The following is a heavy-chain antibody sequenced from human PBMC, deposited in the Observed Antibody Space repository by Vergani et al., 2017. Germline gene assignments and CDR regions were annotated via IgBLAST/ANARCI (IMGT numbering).Heavy chain of an antibody. V-gene: IGHV3-15*01. D-gene: IGHD6-19*01. CDR2: IKSKTDGGTT. J-gene: IGHJ6*02. CDR1: GFTFSNAG. Sequence: EGQLVESGGGLVKPGGSLRLSCAASGFTFSNAGMSWVRQAPGKGLEWVGRIKSKTDGGTTDYAAPVKGRFTISRDDSKNTLYLQMNSLKNEDTAVYYCTTVGVYSCGSACCMDVWGQGTSVTVSS. CDR3: TTVGVYSCGSACCMDV.